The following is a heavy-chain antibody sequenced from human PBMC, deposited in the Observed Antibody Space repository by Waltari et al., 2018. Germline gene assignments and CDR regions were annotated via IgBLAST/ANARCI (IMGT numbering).Heavy chain of an antibody. CDR3: ARGLTYYYDRSGYYHFDS. J-gene: IGHJ4*02. V-gene: IGHV4-61*02. CDR1: GASISSGSYY. CDR2: IYTHSDT. Sequence: QVQLQESGPGLAKPSQTVSLTCTVSGASISSGSYYWNWIRQPAGRGLEWIGRIYTHSDTNYNPSLKSRVTISVDTSNNQFSLKRTSVTAADTAVYYCARGLTYYYDRSGYYHFDSWGQGILVTVSS. D-gene: IGHD3-22*01.